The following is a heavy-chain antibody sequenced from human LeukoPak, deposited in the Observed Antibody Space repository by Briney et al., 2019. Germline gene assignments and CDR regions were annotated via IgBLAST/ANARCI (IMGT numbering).Heavy chain of an antibody. CDR1: GFSFSDYY. CDR2: ISSSGTYT. J-gene: IGHJ4*02. Sequence: GSLRLSCAASGFSFSDYYMTWIRQAPGKGLEWVSYISSSGTYTNYADSVKGRFTISRDNAKNSLYLQMNSLSAEDTAVYYCAKIAGTYSPDCWGQGTLVTVSS. V-gene: IGHV3-11*06. CDR3: AKIAGTYSPDC. D-gene: IGHD1-26*01.